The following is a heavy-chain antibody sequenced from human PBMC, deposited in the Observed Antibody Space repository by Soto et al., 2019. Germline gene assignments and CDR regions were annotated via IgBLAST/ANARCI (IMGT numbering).Heavy chain of an antibody. CDR2: INHSGST. CDR3: ARAKYYYGSGSYFPGAHLDY. J-gene: IGHJ4*02. D-gene: IGHD3-10*01. V-gene: IGHV4-34*01. Sequence: QVQLQQWGAGLLKPSETLSLTCAVYGGSFSGYYWSWIRQPPGKGLEWIGEINHSGSTNYNPSLKSLVTIPQATSKNQFSLKPSSVTAADTAVYYCARAKYYYGSGSYFPGAHLDYWGQGTLVTVSS. CDR1: GGSFSGYY.